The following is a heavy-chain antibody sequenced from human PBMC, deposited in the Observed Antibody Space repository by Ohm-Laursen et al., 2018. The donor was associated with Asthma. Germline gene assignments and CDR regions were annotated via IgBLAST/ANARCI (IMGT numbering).Heavy chain of an antibody. V-gene: IGHV3-21*01. Sequence: LTLTCAAAGYTFSRYSIHWVRQVPGKGLEWVASISTASTFIYYADSVRGRFTTSRDNAKNSVYLQMNSLRAEDTALYYCARIGPEWELPGREYSLHHWGQGTQVTVSS. CDR1: GYTFSRYS. D-gene: IGHD1-26*01. CDR3: ARIGPEWELPGREYSLHH. CDR2: ISTASTFI. J-gene: IGHJ1*01.